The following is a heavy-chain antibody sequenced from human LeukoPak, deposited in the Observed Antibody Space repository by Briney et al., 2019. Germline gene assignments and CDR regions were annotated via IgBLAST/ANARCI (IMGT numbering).Heavy chain of an antibody. CDR3: AKDRAWDVLDS. CDR2: INPSSNTK. CDR1: GFSFSSYS. Sequence: GGSLRLSCAASGFSFSSYSMNWVRQAPGKGLEWVSYINPSSNTKYYGDSVKGRFTISRDNAKKSLFLEMNSLRDDDTAIYYCAKDRAWDVLDSWGQGTLVTVSS. V-gene: IGHV3-48*02. J-gene: IGHJ4*02. D-gene: IGHD2-2*03.